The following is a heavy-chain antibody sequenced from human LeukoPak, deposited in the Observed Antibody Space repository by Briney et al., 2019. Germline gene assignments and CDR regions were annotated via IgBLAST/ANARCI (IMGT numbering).Heavy chain of an antibody. Sequence: ASVKVSSKASGYTFTSYYMHWVRQAPGQGLEWMGVINPSGGSTTYAQKFQGRVTMTRDTSTSTVYMEMSSLRSADTALYYCARDPEANWAFFDYWGQGTLVTVSS. J-gene: IGHJ4*02. CDR1: GYTFTSYY. D-gene: IGHD7-27*01. V-gene: IGHV1-46*01. CDR3: ARDPEANWAFFDY. CDR2: INPSGGST.